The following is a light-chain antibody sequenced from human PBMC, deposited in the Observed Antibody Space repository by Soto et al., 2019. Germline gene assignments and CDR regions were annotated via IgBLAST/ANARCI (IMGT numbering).Light chain of an antibody. CDR2: EVS. Sequence: QSVLTQPASVSGSRGQSIIISCTGTSNNVGSYNFVSWYRQYPGKAPELIIYEVSQRPSTFFNRFSGSKSGNTASLTISGLQSDDEADYYCCSYAGNNALVFGGGTKVTVL. V-gene: IGLV2-23*02. CDR3: CSYAGNNALV. CDR1: SNNVGSYNF. J-gene: IGLJ3*02.